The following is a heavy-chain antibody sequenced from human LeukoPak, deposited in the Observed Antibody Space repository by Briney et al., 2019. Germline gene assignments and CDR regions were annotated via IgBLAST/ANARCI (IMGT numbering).Heavy chain of an antibody. CDR1: GFTFSNYS. CDR2: ISSSSSYI. CDR3: AHTVTPRYFQF. J-gene: IGHJ1*01. D-gene: IGHD4-17*01. V-gene: IGHV3-21*01. Sequence: GGSLRLSSAASGFTFSNYSMAWVRQAPGKGLEWVSFISSSSSYIYYADSVKGRFTISRDNAKSSLYLQMNSLRTEDTALYYCAHTVTPRYFQFWGQGTLVTVSS.